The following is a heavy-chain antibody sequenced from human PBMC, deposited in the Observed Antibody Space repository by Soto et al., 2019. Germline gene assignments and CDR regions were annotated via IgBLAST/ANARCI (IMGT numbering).Heavy chain of an antibody. CDR1: GFTFSSYA. V-gene: IGHV3-23*01. CDR2: ISGSGGST. CDR3: AKGRLKGAAAGTIDY. Sequence: GESLKISCAASGFTFSSYAMSWVRQAPGKGLEWVSAISGSGGSTYYADSVKGRFTISRDNSKNTLYLQMNSLRAEDTAVYYCAKGRLKGAAAGTIDYWGQGTLVTVSS. D-gene: IGHD6-13*01. J-gene: IGHJ4*02.